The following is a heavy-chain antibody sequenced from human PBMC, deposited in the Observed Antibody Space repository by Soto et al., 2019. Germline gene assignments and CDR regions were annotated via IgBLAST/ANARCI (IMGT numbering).Heavy chain of an antibody. CDR2: IWYDGSNK. J-gene: IGHJ6*02. Sequence: QVQLVESGGGVVQPGRSLRLSCAASGFTFSSYGMHWVRQAPGKGLEWVAVIWYDGSNKYYADSVKGRFTISRDNSKNTMYLQMNSLRAEATAVYYCARGLRYFDWLLPAYYYYYGMDVWGQGTTVTVSS. V-gene: IGHV3-33*01. D-gene: IGHD3-9*01. CDR3: ARGLRYFDWLLPAYYYYYGMDV. CDR1: GFTFSSYG.